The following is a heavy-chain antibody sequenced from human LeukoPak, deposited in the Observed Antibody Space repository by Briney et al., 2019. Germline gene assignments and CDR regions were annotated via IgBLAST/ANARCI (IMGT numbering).Heavy chain of an antibody. CDR2: INHSGST. J-gene: IGHJ4*02. Sequence: SETLSLTCAVYGGSFSGCYWSWIRQPPGKGLEWIGEINHSGSTNYNPSLKSRVTISVDTSKNQFSLKLSSVTAADTAVYYCARGPPEYCSSTSCYGLDYWGQGTLVTVSS. V-gene: IGHV4-34*01. CDR3: ARGPPEYCSSTSCYGLDY. D-gene: IGHD2-2*01. CDR1: GGSFSGCY.